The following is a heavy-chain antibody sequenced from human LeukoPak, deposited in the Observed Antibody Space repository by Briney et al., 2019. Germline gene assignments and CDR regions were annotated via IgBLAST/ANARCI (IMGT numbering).Heavy chain of an antibody. J-gene: IGHJ4*02. D-gene: IGHD4-17*01. CDR1: GGSVSSYY. CDR2: IYYSGST. V-gene: IGHV4-59*02. Sequence: SETLSLPCTVSGGSVSSYYWSWLRHPPGKGLEGIGYIYYSGSTNYNPSLKSRVTISVVTSKNQFSLMLSSVTAADTVVYYCARGDYGYFFFDSWGQGTLVTVSS. CDR3: ARGDYGYFFFDS.